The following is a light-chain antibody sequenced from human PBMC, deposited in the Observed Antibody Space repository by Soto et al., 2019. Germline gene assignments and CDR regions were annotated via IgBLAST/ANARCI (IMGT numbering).Light chain of an antibody. CDR2: GAS. CDR1: QSVSSN. V-gene: IGKV3-15*01. Sequence: EIVMTQSPATLSVSPGERATLSCRASQSVSSNLAWYQQKPGQAPRLLIYGASTRATGIPARFSGSGSGTEFTLTISGLQPEDVATYYCQHCDYLPIFGPGTTVDFK. CDR3: QHCDYLPI. J-gene: IGKJ3*01.